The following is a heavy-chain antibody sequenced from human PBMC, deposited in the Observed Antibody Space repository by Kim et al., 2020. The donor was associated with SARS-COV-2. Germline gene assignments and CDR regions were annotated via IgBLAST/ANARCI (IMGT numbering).Heavy chain of an antibody. CDR2: ISGDGGST. D-gene: IGHD5-18*01. Sequence: GGSLRLSCAASGFTFDDYAMHWVRQAPGKGLEWVSLISGDGGSTYYADSVKGRFTISRDNSKNSLYLQMNSLRTEDTALYYCAKERDTAMVGYYYYGMDVWGQGTTVTVSS. V-gene: IGHV3-43*02. J-gene: IGHJ6*02. CDR1: GFTFDDYA. CDR3: AKERDTAMVGYYYYGMDV.